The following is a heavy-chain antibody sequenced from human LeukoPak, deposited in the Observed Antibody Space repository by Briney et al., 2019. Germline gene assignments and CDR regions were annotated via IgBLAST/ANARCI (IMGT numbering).Heavy chain of an antibody. J-gene: IGHJ3*02. CDR1: GGTFSSYA. Sequence: GASVKVSCKASGGTFSSYAISWVRQAPGQGLEWMGGIIPIFGTANYAQKFQGRVTITADESTSTAYMELSSLRSEDTAVYYCARSVVPAAINAFDIWGQGTMVTVSS. V-gene: IGHV1-69*13. CDR3: ARSVVPAAINAFDI. D-gene: IGHD2-2*01. CDR2: IIPIFGTA.